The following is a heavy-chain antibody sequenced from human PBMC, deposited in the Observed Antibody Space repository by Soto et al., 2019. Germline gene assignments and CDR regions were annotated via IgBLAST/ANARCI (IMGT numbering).Heavy chain of an antibody. CDR3: TKRRNVLRFLEWSSGMEV. D-gene: IGHD3-3*01. CDR1: GFTFSNYG. CDR2: ISDDGSNK. V-gene: IGHV3-30*18. J-gene: IGHJ6*02. Sequence: GSLRLSCAASGFTFSNYGMHWVRQAPGKELEWVAFISDDGSNKYYADSMKGRFTMSRDNSKRTLYLQMSSLRVEDTAVYYCTKRRNVLRFLEWSSGMEVWGQGTTVTVSS.